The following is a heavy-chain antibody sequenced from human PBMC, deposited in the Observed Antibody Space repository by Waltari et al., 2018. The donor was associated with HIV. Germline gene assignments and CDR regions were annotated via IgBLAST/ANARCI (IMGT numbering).Heavy chain of an antibody. V-gene: IGHV3-48*01. Sequence: EVHLVESGGGPVQPGGSLRLSCAASGFTFSTYSMNWVRQAPGTGLEWISSISSTRTTIFYADPVKGRFTISRDNAKNSLDLQMNNLRAEDTAVYYCARDITLTPGPDYWGQGTLVTVSS. J-gene: IGHJ4*02. CDR1: GFTFSTYS. CDR3: ARDITLTPGPDY. D-gene: IGHD3-16*01. CDR2: ISSTRTTI.